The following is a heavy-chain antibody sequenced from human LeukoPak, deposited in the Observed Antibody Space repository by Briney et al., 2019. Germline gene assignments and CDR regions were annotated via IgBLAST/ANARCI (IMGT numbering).Heavy chain of an antibody. CDR2: INPNSGGT. CDR3: ARGSGSYPLFFDY. Sequence: ASVKVSCKDSGYTFTGYYMHWVRQAPGQGLEWMGWINPNSGGTNYAQKFQGRVTMTRDTSISTAYMELSRLRSDDTAVYYCARGSGSYPLFFDYWGQGTLVTVSS. D-gene: IGHD1-26*01. V-gene: IGHV1-2*02. CDR1: GYTFTGYY. J-gene: IGHJ4*02.